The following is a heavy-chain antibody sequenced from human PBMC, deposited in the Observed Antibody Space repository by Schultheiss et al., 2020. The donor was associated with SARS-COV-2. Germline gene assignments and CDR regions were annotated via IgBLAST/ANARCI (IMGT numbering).Heavy chain of an antibody. Sequence: GGSLRLSCAASGFTFSSYDMHWVRQAAGKGLEWVSAIGTTGDTFYPGSVKGRFTISRENAKNSSYLQMNSLRAGDTAVYDCARSGGFLVVRGLRHFGMDVWGQGTTGTVSS. CDR3: ARSGGFLVVRGLRHFGMDV. CDR1: GFTFSSYD. D-gene: IGHD3-10*01. J-gene: IGHJ6*02. CDR2: IGTTGDT. V-gene: IGHV3-13*01.